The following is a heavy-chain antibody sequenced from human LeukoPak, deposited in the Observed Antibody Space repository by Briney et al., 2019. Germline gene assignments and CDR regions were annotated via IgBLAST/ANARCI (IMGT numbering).Heavy chain of an antibody. CDR2: INSDGSST. J-gene: IGHJ5*02. CDR1: GFTFSSYW. CDR3: ARDYYGSGSYYISISNWFDP. V-gene: IGHV3-74*01. Sequence: GGSLRLSCAASGFTFSSYWMHWVRQAPGKGLVWVSRINSDGSSTSYADSVKGRFTISRDNAKNTLYLQMNSLRAEDTAVYYCARDYYGSGSYYISISNWFDPWGQGTLVTVSS. D-gene: IGHD3-10*01.